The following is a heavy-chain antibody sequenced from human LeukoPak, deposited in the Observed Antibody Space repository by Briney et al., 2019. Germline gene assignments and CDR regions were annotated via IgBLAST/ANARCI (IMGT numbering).Heavy chain of an antibody. CDR2: IYYSGST. J-gene: IGHJ3*02. CDR3: ARAPLVGAEEDAFDI. D-gene: IGHD1-26*01. CDR1: GGSISSYY. V-gene: IGHV4-59*01. Sequence: SETLSLTCTVSGGSISSYYWSWIRQPPGKGLEWIGYIYYSGSTNYNPSLKSRVTTSVDTSKNQFSLKLSSVTAADTAVYYCARAPLVGAEEDAFDIWGQGTMVTVSS.